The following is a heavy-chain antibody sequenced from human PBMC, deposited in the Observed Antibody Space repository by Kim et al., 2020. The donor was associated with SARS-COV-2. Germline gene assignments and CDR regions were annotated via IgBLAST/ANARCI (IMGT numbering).Heavy chain of an antibody. CDR3: ARAYEDYDILTGYYWGYFDY. Sequence: ASVKVSCKASGYTFTSYAMHWVRQAPGQRLEWMGWINAGNGNTKYSQKFQGRVTITRDTSASTAYMELSSLRSEDTAVYYCARAYEDYDILTGYYWGYFDYWGQGTLVTVSS. CDR1: GYTFTSYA. CDR2: INAGNGNT. D-gene: IGHD3-9*01. V-gene: IGHV1-3*01. J-gene: IGHJ4*02.